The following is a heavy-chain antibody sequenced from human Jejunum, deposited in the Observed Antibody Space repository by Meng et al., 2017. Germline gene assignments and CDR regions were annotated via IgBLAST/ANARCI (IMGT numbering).Heavy chain of an antibody. D-gene: IGHD6-19*01. CDR1: GFTFSIYG. CDR2: ICGSGDCT. V-gene: IGHV3-23*01. CDR3: GGASGWISRF. Sequence: GESLKISCAASGFTFSIYGVSWVRQAPGKGLEWVSSICGSGDCTYYADSVKGRFTISRDNAKNSLYLQMNNLRAEDTAVYYCGGASGWISRFWGQGTLVTVSS. J-gene: IGHJ4*02.